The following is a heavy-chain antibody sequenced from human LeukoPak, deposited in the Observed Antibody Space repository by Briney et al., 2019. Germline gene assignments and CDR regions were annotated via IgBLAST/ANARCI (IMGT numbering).Heavy chain of an antibody. CDR3: ARDTYYYDSSGYVSGDY. J-gene: IGHJ4*02. D-gene: IGHD3-22*01. CDR2: IYYSGST. V-gene: IGHV4-59*01. CDR1: GGSISSYY. Sequence: SETLSLTCTVSGGSISSYYWSWIRQPPGKGLEWIGYIYYSGSTNYNPSLKSRVTISVDTSKNQFSLKLSSVTAADTAVYYCARDTYYYDSSGYVSGDYWGQGTLVTVSS.